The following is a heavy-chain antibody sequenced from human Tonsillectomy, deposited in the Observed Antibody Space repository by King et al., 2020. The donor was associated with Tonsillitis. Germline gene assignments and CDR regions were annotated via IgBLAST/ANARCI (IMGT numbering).Heavy chain of an antibody. V-gene: IGHV3-48*01. Sequence: VQLVESGGGLVQPGGSLRLSCAASGFTFSSYSMNWVRQAPGKGLEWVSYIRSTSSTIYYADSVKGRFTISRDNAKSSLYLQMNSLRAEDTAVYYCARAGRVGAYYYYGMDVWGQGTTVTVSS. D-gene: IGHD1-26*01. J-gene: IGHJ6*02. CDR3: ARAGRVGAYYYYGMDV. CDR1: GFTFSSYS. CDR2: IRSTSSTI.